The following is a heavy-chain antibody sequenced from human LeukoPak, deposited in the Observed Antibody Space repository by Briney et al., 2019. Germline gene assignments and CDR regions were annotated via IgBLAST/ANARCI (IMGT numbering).Heavy chain of an antibody. J-gene: IGHJ4*02. CDR2: ISYDGSNK. CDR1: GFTFSSYA. CDR3: ARSLEAGYSSSWYWGY. D-gene: IGHD6-13*01. Sequence: AGGSLRLSCAASGFTFSSYAMHWVRQAPGKGLEWVAVISYDGSNKYYADSVKGRFTISRDNAKNSLYLQMNSLRAEDTAVYYCARSLEAGYSSSWYWGYWGQGTLVTVSS. V-gene: IGHV3-30*04.